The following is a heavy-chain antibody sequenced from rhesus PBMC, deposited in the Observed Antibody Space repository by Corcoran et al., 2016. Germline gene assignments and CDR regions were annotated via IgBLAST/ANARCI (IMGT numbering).Heavy chain of an antibody. J-gene: IGHJ5-2*02. CDR3: ARGVLYSGSWNWDYNSLDV. D-gene: IGHD6-25*01. CDR2: IDWEYDK. Sequence: QVTLKESGPALVKPTQTLTLTCTFSGFSLSTSGMRVSWIRQPPGKALEWLARIDWEYDKYYRTSLKSRLTIPKDTSKNQVVLTMPNMDPVDTATYYCARGVLYSGSWNWDYNSLDVWGRGVLVTVSS. V-gene: IGHV2S2*01. CDR1: GFSLSTSGMR.